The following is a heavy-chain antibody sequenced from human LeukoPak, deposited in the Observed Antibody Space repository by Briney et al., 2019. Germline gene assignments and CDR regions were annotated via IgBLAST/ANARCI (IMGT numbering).Heavy chain of an antibody. CDR2: INHSGST. J-gene: IGHJ5*02. D-gene: IGHD3-10*01. Sequence: SETLSLTCAVYGGSFSSYYWSWIRQPPGKGLEWIGEINHSGSTNYNPSLKSRVTISVDTSKNQFSLKLSSVTAADTAVYYCARHRKRDYYGSGSYSGGFDPWGQGTLVTVSS. V-gene: IGHV4-34*01. CDR3: ARHRKRDYYGSGSYSGGFDP. CDR1: GGSFSSYY.